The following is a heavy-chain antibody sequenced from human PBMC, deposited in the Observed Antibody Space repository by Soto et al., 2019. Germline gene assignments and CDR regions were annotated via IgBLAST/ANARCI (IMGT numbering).Heavy chain of an antibody. CDR3: VRASGFTGGCDY. V-gene: IGHV4-61*01. CDR1: GGSISSSSYY. D-gene: IGHD3-9*01. J-gene: IGHJ4*02. Sequence: SQTLSLTCTVSGGSISSSSYYWSWIRQPPGKGLEWIGYIYFRGSTNYNPSLKSRVTISVDTSKNQFSLKLNSATAADTAMYYCVRASGFTGGCDYRGQGTLVTVS. CDR2: IYFRGST.